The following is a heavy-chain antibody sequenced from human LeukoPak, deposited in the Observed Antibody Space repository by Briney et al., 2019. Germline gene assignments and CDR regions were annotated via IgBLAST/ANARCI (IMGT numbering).Heavy chain of an antibody. J-gene: IGHJ4*02. CDR3: AKGQSSSGLRNYFDY. CDR2: ISASGGTT. Sequence: GGSLRLSCAASGFTFSSYAMSWVRQAPGKGLEWVSGISASGGTTYYADSVKGRFTVSRDNSKNTLYLQVNSLRAEDTAVYYCAKGQSSSGLRNYFDYRGQGTLVTVSS. V-gene: IGHV3-23*01. D-gene: IGHD3-22*01. CDR1: GFTFSSYA.